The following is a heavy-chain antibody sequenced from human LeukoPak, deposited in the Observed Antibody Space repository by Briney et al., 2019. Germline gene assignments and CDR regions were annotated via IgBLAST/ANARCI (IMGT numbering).Heavy chain of an antibody. V-gene: IGHV3-33*01. Sequence: PGRSLRLSCAASGFSISSYGMHWVRQAPGKGLEWVAVIWYDGSNKYYADSVKGRFTISRDNSKNTLYLQMNSLRAEDTAVYYCARSLGTVTTRAFDVWGQGTMVTVSS. J-gene: IGHJ3*01. CDR3: ARSLGTVTTRAFDV. CDR1: GFSISSYG. CDR2: IWYDGSNK. D-gene: IGHD4-17*01.